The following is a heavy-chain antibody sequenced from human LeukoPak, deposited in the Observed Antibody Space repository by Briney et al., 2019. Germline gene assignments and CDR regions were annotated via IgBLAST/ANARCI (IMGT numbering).Heavy chain of an antibody. J-gene: IGHJ6*02. D-gene: IGHD5-18*01. V-gene: IGHV4-34*01. CDR3: ARVRGYSYGYYYYGMDV. CDR2: INHSGST. Sequence: NPSETLSLTCAVYGGSFSGYYWSWIRQPPGKGLEWIGEINHSGSTNYNPSLKSRVTISVDTSKNQFSLKLSSVTAADTAVYYCARVRGYSYGYYYYGMDVWGQGTTVTVSS. CDR1: GGSFSGYY.